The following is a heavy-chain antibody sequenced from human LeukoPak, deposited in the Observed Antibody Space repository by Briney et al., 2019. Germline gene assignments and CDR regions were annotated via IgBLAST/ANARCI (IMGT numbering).Heavy chain of an antibody. Sequence: PGGSLRLSYAASGFTVSSNYMSWVRQAPGKGLEWVSVIYSGGSTYYADSVKGRFTISRDNSKNTLYLQMNSLRAEDTAVYYCAKDGSPPAKSPHDAFDIWGQGTMVTVSS. CDR2: IYSGGST. J-gene: IGHJ3*02. V-gene: IGHV3-66*01. CDR1: GFTVSSNY. D-gene: IGHD1-1*01. CDR3: AKDGSPPAKSPHDAFDI.